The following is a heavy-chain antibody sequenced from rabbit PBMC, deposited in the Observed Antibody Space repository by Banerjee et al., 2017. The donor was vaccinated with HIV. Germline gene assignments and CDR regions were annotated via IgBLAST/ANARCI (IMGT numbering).Heavy chain of an antibody. CDR1: GFSFSNSYY. Sequence: QEQLKETGGGLVQPGASLTLTCTTSGFSFSNSYYMCWVRQAPGKGLEWIGCIDSSSITWYASWVNGRFTISKTSSTTVTLQMTSLTAADTATYFCMRYGTGWGDNLWGPGTLVTVS. CDR2: IDSSSIT. V-gene: IGHV1S45*01. CDR3: MRYGTGWGDNL. D-gene: IGHD4-1*01. J-gene: IGHJ4*01.